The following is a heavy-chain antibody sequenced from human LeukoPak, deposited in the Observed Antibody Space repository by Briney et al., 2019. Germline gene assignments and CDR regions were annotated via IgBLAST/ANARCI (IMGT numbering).Heavy chain of an antibody. J-gene: IGHJ3*02. CDR1: GFTFSNYA. V-gene: IGHV3-64*01. CDR2: ISSNGGST. CDR3: ARGVTMKDAFDI. D-gene: IGHD3-22*01. Sequence: GGSLRLSCAASGFTFSNYAMHWVRQAPGKGLEYVSAISSNGGSTYYANSVKGRFTISRDNSKNALYLQMGSLRAEDMAVYYCARGVTMKDAFDIWGQGTMVTVSS.